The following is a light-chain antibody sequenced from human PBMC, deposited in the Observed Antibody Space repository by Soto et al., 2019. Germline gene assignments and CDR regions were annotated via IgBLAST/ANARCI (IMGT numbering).Light chain of an antibody. J-gene: IGLJ1*01. V-gene: IGLV2-14*03. CDR3: SSYAGSNNFGYV. CDR2: DVS. CDR1: SSDVGGYNY. Sequence: QSVLTQPASVSGSPGQSIAISCTGTSSDVGGYNYVSWYQQHPGKAPKLMIYDVSNRPSGVPDRFSGSKSGNTASLTVSGLQSEVEADYYCSSYAGSNNFGYVFGTGTKVTVL.